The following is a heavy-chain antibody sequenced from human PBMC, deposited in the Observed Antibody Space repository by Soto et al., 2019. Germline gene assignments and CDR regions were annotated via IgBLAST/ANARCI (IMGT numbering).Heavy chain of an antibody. Sequence: EVQLVESGGGLIQPGGSLRLSCAASGFTVRSTYMSWVRQAPGKGLEWVSVTYSGGSTYYADSVKGRFTISRENSKNTLYLQMNSLRAEDTAVYYCARSGYSYGPFDYWGQGTLVTVSS. J-gene: IGHJ4*02. V-gene: IGHV3-53*01. CDR1: GFTVRSTY. D-gene: IGHD5-18*01. CDR3: ARSGYSYGPFDY. CDR2: TYSGGST.